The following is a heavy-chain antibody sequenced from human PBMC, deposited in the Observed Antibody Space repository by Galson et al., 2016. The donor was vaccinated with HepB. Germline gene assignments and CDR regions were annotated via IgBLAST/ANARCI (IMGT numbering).Heavy chain of an antibody. CDR2: MTPNSGNT. J-gene: IGHJ2*01. CDR3: ARGYEQWLVRWYFEV. V-gene: IGHV1-8*01. Sequence: SVKVSCKASGYTFTSYDINWVRQAPGQGLEWMGWMTPNSGNTGSAQKFQGRVTMTVNTSISTAYMELSSLRSEGTAVYYCARGYEQWLVRWYFEVWGPCTLVTVSS. D-gene: IGHD6-19*01. CDR1: GYTFTSYD.